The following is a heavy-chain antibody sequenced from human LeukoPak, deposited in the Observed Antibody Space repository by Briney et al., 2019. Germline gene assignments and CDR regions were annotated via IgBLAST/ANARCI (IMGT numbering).Heavy chain of an antibody. CDR1: GYTFTAYY. D-gene: IGHD3-16*01. J-gene: IGHJ4*02. V-gene: IGHV1-46*01. CDR3: VREKSGGTYDY. Sequence: GASVKVSCKASGYTFTAYYIQWVRQAPGQGLEWMGTIRPGDNRTTYAQKLQGRVTMTWDMSTTTGYMELSSLRSEDTADYYCVREKSGGTYDYWGQGTLVTVSS. CDR2: IRPGDNRT.